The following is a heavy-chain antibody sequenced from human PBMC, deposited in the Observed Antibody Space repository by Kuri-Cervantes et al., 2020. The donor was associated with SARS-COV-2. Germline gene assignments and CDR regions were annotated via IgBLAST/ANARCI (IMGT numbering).Heavy chain of an antibody. J-gene: IGHJ4*02. CDR2: IYHSGST. V-gene: IGHV4-34*01. Sequence: GSLRLSCAVYGGSFSGYYWSWIRQPPGKGLEWIGEIYHSGSTNYNPSLKSRVTISVDKSKNQFSLKLSPVTAADTAVYYCARTYSSSSLFYDYWGQGTLVTVSS. D-gene: IGHD6-6*01. CDR3: ARTYSSSSLFYDY. CDR1: GGSFSGYY.